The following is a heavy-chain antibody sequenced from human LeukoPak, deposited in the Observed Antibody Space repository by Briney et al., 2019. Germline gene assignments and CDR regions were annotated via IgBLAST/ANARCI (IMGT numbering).Heavy chain of an antibody. CDR1: GFTFSSYA. CDR3: ARSSGYGYYFDY. V-gene: IGHV3-23*01. CDR2: ISTNGGKT. D-gene: IGHD3-22*01. Sequence: GGSLRLSCAASGFTFSSYAMSWVRQAPGKGLEWVSAISTNGGKTYYPDSVKGRFTISRDNSKNTLYLQMGSLRAEDMAVYFCARSSGYGYYFDYWGQGTLVTVPS. J-gene: IGHJ4*02.